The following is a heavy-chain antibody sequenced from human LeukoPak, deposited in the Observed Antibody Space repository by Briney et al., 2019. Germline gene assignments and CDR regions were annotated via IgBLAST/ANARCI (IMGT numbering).Heavy chain of an antibody. J-gene: IGHJ3*02. CDR3: ARDVTRIGVNGQETSFDI. D-gene: IGHD3-22*01. CDR1: GYTFTSYG. CDR2: ISAYNDNT. V-gene: IGHV1-18*01. Sequence: ASVKVSFKASGYTFTSYGISWVRQAPGQGLEWMGWISAYNDNTSYSQKLQSRVTLTVDTSTSKAYMDLRSLRSDDTTVYYCARDVTRIGVNGQETSFDIWGQGTMLTVSS.